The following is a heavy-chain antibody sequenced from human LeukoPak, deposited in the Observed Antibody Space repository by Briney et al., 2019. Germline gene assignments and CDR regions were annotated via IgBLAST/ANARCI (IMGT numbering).Heavy chain of an antibody. Sequence: SGGSLRLSCAASGFTFSSYAMHWVRQAPGKGLEWVSGISGSGGNTYYADSVKGRFTISRDNSKNTLYLQMNSLRAEDTAVYYCAKDDNYIRFLSWGQGTLVTVSS. CDR2: ISGSGGNT. CDR3: AKDDNYIRFLS. J-gene: IGHJ5*02. CDR1: GFTFSSYA. D-gene: IGHD3-16*01. V-gene: IGHV3-23*01.